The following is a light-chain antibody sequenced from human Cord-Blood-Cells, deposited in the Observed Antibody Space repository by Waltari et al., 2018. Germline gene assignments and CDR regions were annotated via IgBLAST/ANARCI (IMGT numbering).Light chain of an antibody. CDR3: QQYYSTPPT. Sequence: DIVMTQSPDSLAVSLGERATINCKFSQSVLYSSNNKTYLAWYQQKPGQPPKLLIYWASTRESGFPDRFSGSGSGTDFTLTISSLQAEDVAVYYCQQYYSTPPTFGQGTKVEIK. J-gene: IGKJ1*01. CDR1: QSVLYSSNNKTY. CDR2: WAS. V-gene: IGKV4-1*01.